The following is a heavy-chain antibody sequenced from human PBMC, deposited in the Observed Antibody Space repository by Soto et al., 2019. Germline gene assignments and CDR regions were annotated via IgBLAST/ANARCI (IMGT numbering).Heavy chain of an antibody. Sequence: QVQLVQSGAEVKKPGASVKVSCKASGYTFTSYGISWVRQAPGQGLEWMGWISAYNGNTNYAQKLQGRVTMTTDTPTSTAYMELRSLRSDDTAVYYCARGDYYGSGMRGYYYYYGMDVWGQGTTVTVSS. D-gene: IGHD3-10*01. CDR3: ARGDYYGSGMRGYYYYYGMDV. CDR2: ISAYNGNT. J-gene: IGHJ6*02. V-gene: IGHV1-18*01. CDR1: GYTFTSYG.